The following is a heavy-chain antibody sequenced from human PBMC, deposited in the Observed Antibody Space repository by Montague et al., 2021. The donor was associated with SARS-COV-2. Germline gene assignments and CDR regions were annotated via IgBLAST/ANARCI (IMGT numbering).Heavy chain of an antibody. V-gene: IGHV4-39*02. CDR1: GGSISSSSYY. D-gene: IGHD1-1*01. J-gene: IGHJ2*01. CDR3: AREDAGDWDFDV. CDR2: IYYSGTT. Sequence: SETLSLTCTVSGGSISSSSYYWGWIRQPPGKGPEWIGSIYYSGTTFYNPSLRSRVTMSVDTSKNQFSLRLSSVTAADTAVFYCAREDAGDWDFDVWGRGTLVTVSS.